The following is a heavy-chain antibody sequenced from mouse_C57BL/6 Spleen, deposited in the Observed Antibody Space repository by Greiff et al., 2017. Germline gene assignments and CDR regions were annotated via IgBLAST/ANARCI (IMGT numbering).Heavy chain of an antibody. CDR1: GYTFTSYW. J-gene: IGHJ3*01. CDR3: ARRAADEFDY. D-gene: IGHD3-3*01. V-gene: IGHV1-55*01. Sequence: VQLQQPGAELVKPGASVKLSCKASGYTFTSYWITWVKQRPGQGLEWIGVIYPDSGSTNYNEKFKSKATLTVDTSSSTAYMQLSSLASEDAAVYYCARRAADEFDYWGQGTLVTVSA. CDR2: IYPDSGST.